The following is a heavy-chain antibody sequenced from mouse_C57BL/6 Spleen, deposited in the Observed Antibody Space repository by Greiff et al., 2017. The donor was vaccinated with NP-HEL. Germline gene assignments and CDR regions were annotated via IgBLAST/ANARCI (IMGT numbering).Heavy chain of an antibody. D-gene: IGHD1-1*01. CDR1: GYTFTGYW. V-gene: IGHV1-9*01. J-gene: IGHJ2*01. Sequence: QVQLQQSGAELMKPGASVKLSCKATGYTFTGYWIEWVKQRPGHGLEWIGEILPGSGSTNYNEKFKGKATLTADTSSNTAYMQLGSLTTGDSAIYYCARRYYGSRYYFDYWGKGTTLTVAS. CDR2: ILPGSGST. CDR3: ARRYYGSRYYFDY.